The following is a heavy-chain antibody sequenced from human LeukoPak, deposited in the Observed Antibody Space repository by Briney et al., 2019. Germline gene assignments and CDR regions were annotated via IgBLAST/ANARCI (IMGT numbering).Heavy chain of an antibody. D-gene: IGHD2-2*01. CDR1: GYTFTSYG. V-gene: IGHV1-18*01. CDR3: ARESCSSTSCYRYAFDI. J-gene: IGHJ3*02. Sequence: ASVTVSCKASGYTFTSYGISWVRQAPGQGLEWMGWISAYNGNTNYAQKLQGRVTMTTDTSTSTAYMELRSLRSDDTAVYYCARESCSSTSCYRYAFDIWGQGTMVTVSS. CDR2: ISAYNGNT.